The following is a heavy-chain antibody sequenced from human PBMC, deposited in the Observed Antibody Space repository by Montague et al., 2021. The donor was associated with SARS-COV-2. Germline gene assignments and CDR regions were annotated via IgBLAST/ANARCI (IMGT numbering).Heavy chain of an antibody. CDR3: ARGRRILLWFGELFLGGDYYGMDV. D-gene: IGHD3-10*01. J-gene: IGHJ6*02. CDR1: GGSFSGYY. CDR2: INHSGST. V-gene: IGHV4-34*01. Sequence: SETLSLTCAVYGGSFSGYYWSWIRQPPGKGLEWIGEINHSGSTNYNPSLKSRVTISVDTSKNQFSLKLSSVTAADTAVYYCARGRRILLWFGELFLGGDYYGMDVWGQGTTVAVSS.